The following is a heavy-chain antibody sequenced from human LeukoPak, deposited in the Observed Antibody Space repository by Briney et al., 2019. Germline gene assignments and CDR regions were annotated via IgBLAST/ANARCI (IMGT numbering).Heavy chain of an antibody. CDR3: AREGTAGTTLNRFAP. V-gene: IGHV4-59*01. Sequence: SETLSLTCTVSGGSISSYYWSWIRQPPGKGLEWIGYISYSGSTNFNPSLKSRVTISVATSKNQFSLKLSSVTAADTAGYYCAREGTAGTTLNRFAPGGEGTLVTVSS. CDR2: ISYSGST. J-gene: IGHJ5*02. D-gene: IGHD1-1*01. CDR1: GGSISSYY.